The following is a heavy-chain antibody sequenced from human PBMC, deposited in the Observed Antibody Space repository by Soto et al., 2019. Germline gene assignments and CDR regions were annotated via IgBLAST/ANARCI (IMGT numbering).Heavy chain of an antibody. CDR1: GYMFTGFY. CDR3: AAAAIPVAGRHPDF. D-gene: IGHD6-19*01. Sequence: QVQLVQSGAEVKRPGASVKVSCKASGYMFTGFYLHWVRQAPGQGLEWMGWINPNNGGTTYAKNFQGRVTMTRDSSISTAYMELSSLRSDDTAVYFCAAAAIPVAGRHPDFWGQGTVVTVS. CDR2: INPNNGGT. J-gene: IGHJ4*02. V-gene: IGHV1-2*02.